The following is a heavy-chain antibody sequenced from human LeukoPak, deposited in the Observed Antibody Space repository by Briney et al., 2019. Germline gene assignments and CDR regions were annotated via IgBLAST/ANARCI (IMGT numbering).Heavy chain of an antibody. CDR3: ARDMHSSSWYIGY. D-gene: IGHD6-13*01. CDR1: GFTFSSYS. CDR2: ISSSSSYI. Sequence: GGSLRLSCAASGFTFSSYSMNWVRQAPGKGLEWVSSISSSSSYIYYADSVEGRFTISRDNAKNSLYLQMNSLRAEDTAVYYCARDMHSSSWYIGYWGQGTLVTVSS. J-gene: IGHJ4*02. V-gene: IGHV3-21*01.